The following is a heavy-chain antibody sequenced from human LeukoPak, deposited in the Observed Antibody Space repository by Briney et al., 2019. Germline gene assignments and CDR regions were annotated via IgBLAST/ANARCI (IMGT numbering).Heavy chain of an antibody. CDR1: GFTFSSYA. CDR2: ISGSGGRT. J-gene: IGHJ4*02. V-gene: IGHV3-23*01. CDR3: AKDGVDYTFEY. Sequence: GGSLRLSCTASGFTFSSYAMTWVRQAPGKGLEWASVISGSGGRTYYADSVKGRFTISRDNSKNTLYLQMSSLRAEGTAMYYCAKDGVDYTFEYWGQGTLVTVSS. D-gene: IGHD4-11*01.